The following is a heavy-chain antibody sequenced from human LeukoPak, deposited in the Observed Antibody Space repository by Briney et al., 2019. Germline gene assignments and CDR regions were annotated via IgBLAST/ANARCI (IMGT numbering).Heavy chain of an antibody. CDR3: AKGSGSRHDAFDI. V-gene: IGHV3-21*01. CDR1: GFTFSSYS. CDR2: ISSSSSYI. Sequence: GGSMRLSCAASGFTFSSYSMNWVRQAPGKGLEWVSSISSSSSYIYYADSVKGRFTISRDNAKNSLYLQMNSLRAEDTAVYYCAKGSGSRHDAFDIWGQGTMVTVSS. D-gene: IGHD1-26*01. J-gene: IGHJ3*02.